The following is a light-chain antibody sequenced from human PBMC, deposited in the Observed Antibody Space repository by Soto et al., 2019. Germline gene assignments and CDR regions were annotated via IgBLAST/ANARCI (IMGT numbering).Light chain of an antibody. J-gene: IGKJ5*01. V-gene: IGKV3-11*01. Sequence: RVWTDSPSTLSLSPGERATLSFRAIQSVSIYLAWYQQKPVQAPRLLMYDAYNRDTGIPARLSGSRSGTDFTLTTSSPATEDFPVYYCQQRSNWHQELTLGHGTRLEIK. CDR1: QSVSIY. CDR2: DAY. CDR3: QQRSNWHQELT.